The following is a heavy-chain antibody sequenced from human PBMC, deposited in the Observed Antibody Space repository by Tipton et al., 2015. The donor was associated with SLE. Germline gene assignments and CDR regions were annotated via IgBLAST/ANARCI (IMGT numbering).Heavy chain of an antibody. D-gene: IGHD5-12*01. Sequence: TLSLTCVVSGYSISSAYSWGWIRQPPGKGLEWIGTVYHSGSTHYNPSLKSRVAISVDPSKNQFSLRLNSLTAADTALYYCAGGGVATMGGYAFEIWGQGTMVTVSS. CDR1: GYSISSAYS. CDR3: AGGGVATMGGYAFEI. CDR2: VYHSGST. J-gene: IGHJ3*02. V-gene: IGHV4-38-2*01.